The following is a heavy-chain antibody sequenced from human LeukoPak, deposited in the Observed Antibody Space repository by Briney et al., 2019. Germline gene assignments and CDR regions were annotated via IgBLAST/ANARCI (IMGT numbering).Heavy chain of an antibody. J-gene: IGHJ3*02. CDR2: IIPILGIA. Sequence: SVKISCKASGGTFSSYAISWVRQAPGQGLEWMGRIIPILGIANYAQKFQGRVTITADKSTSTAYMELSSLRSEDTAVYYCARARIVVVVAATEAFDIWGQGTMVTVSS. CDR3: ARARIVVVVAATEAFDI. CDR1: GGTFSSYA. V-gene: IGHV1-69*04. D-gene: IGHD2-15*01.